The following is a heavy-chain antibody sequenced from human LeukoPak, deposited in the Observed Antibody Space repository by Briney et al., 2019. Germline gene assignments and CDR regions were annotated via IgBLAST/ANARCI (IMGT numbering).Heavy chain of an antibody. CDR1: GGSFSGYY. CDR2: INHSGST. J-gene: IGHJ4*02. CDR3: ARHDCSSTSCYLY. V-gene: IGHV4-34*01. D-gene: IGHD2-2*01. Sequence: SETVSLTCAVYGGSFSGYYWSWIRQPPGKGLEWIGEINHSGSTNYNPSLKSRVTISVDTSKNQFSLKLSSVTAADTAVYYCARHDCSSTSCYLYWGQGTLVTVSS.